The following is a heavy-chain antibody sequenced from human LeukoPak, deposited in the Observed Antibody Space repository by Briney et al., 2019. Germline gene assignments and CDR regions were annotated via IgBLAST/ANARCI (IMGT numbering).Heavy chain of an antibody. J-gene: IGHJ4*02. CDR3: ATLPRGHLFDS. CDR2: FVPEDGET. V-gene: IGHV1-24*01. CDR1: GDTLTELS. D-gene: IGHD3-10*01. Sequence: ASVKVSCKLSGDTLTELSMHWVRQSPGRGLEWMGGFVPEDGETIYAQKFQGRVTMTEDTSTDTAYMELSSLRSDDTAVYFCATLPRGHLFDSWGQGTLVTVSS.